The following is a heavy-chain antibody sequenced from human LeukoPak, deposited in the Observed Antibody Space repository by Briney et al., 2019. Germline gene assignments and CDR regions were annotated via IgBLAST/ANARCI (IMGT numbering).Heavy chain of an antibody. J-gene: IGHJ5*02. Sequence: ASVKVSCKASGYTFTIYDINWVRQAPGQGLEWMGWMNPNSGNTGYAQKFQGRVTMTRNTSISTAYMELSSLRSEDTAVYYCARGRVDTAMVWSAGFDPWGQGTLVTVSS. CDR3: ARGRVDTAMVWSAGFDP. CDR2: MNPNSGNT. V-gene: IGHV1-8*02. D-gene: IGHD5-18*01. CDR1: GYTFTIYD.